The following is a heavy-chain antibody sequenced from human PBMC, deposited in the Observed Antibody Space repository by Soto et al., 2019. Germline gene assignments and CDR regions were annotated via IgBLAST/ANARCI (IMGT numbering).Heavy chain of an antibody. V-gene: IGHV4-39*01. Sequence: QLQLQESGPGLVKPSETLSLTCTVSGGSISSSSYYWGWIRQPPGKGLEWIGSFYYSGSTYYNPTLKRRVTLSVDTSKNQCSLRLSSVMAADTAVYYCARWFGALLSYFDCWGQGTLVTVSS. CDR3: ARWFGALLSYFDC. CDR1: GGSISSSSYY. D-gene: IGHD3-10*01. J-gene: IGHJ4*02. CDR2: FYYSGST.